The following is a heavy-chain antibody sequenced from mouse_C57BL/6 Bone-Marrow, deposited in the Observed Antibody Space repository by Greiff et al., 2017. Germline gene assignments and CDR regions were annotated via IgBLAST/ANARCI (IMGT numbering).Heavy chain of an antibody. CDR2: IYPGDGDT. Sequence: VQLQQSGAELVKPGASVKISCKASGYAFSSYWMNWVKQRPGKGLEWIGQIYPGDGDTNYNGKFKGKATLTADKSSSTAYMQLSSLTSEDSAVYFCAIYGNYLYAMDYWGQGTSVTVSS. CDR1: GYAFSSYW. J-gene: IGHJ4*01. CDR3: AIYGNYLYAMDY. D-gene: IGHD2-1*01. V-gene: IGHV1-80*01.